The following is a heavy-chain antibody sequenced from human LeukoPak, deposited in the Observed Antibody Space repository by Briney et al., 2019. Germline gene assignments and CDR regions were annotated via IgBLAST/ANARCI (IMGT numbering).Heavy chain of an antibody. J-gene: IGHJ3*02. D-gene: IGHD2-15*01. CDR3: CSYGLDAFDI. CDR2: INHSGST. V-gene: IGHV4-34*01. Sequence: SETLSLTCTVSGGSITNYYWSWIRQPPGKGLEWIGEINHSGSTNYNPSLKSRVTISVDTSKNQFSLKLSSVTAADTAVYYCCSYGLDAFDIWGQGTMVTVSS. CDR1: GGSITNYY.